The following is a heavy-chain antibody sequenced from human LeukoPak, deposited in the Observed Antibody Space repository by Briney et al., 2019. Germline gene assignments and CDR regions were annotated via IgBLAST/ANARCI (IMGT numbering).Heavy chain of an antibody. D-gene: IGHD3-16*01. J-gene: IGHJ4*02. CDR3: ARDRLGAEYDY. V-gene: IGHV3-7*01. CDR1: GFTFTTYW. CDR2: IKQDGTEK. Sequence: PGGSLRLSCAASGFTFTTYWMSWVRQAPGKGLEWVANIKQDGTEKYYVDSMKGRFTISRDNAKKSLYLEMNSLRAEDTAVYYCARDRLGAEYDYWGQGTLVSVSS.